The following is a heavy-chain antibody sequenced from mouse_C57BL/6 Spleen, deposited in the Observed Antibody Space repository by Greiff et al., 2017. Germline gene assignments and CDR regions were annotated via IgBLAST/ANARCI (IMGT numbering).Heavy chain of an antibody. D-gene: IGHD1-1*01. CDR3: ARNPTGSSYLGYFDY. CDR1: GYTFTDYN. V-gene: IGHV1-22*01. CDR2: INPNNGGT. J-gene: IGHJ2*01. Sequence: EVKLVESGPELVKPGASVKMSCKASGYTFTDYNMHWVKQSHGKSLEWIGYINPNNGGTSYNQKFKGKATLTVNKSSSTAYMELRSLTSEDSAVYYCARNPTGSSYLGYFDYWGQGTTLTVSS.